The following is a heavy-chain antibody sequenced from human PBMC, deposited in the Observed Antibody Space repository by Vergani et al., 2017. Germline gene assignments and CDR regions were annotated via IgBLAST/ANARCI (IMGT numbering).Heavy chain of an antibody. D-gene: IGHD3-9*01. V-gene: IGHV1-46*03. CDR1: GYTFTAYY. CDR3: AREPPLTGFFDC. Sequence: QAQLVQSGAEVGKPGASVKIFCKACGYTFTAYYIHWVRQAPEQGLEWVGVISPDGFSTFYAQKFQGRVTITRDTSTSTVYVEVTGLRCDDPAVYCCAREPPLTGFFDCRGRGALVAVCS. CDR2: ISPDGFST. J-gene: IGHJ4*02.